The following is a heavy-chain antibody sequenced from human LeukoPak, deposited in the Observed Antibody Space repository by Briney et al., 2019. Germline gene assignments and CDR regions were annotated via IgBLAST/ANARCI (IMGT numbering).Heavy chain of an antibody. D-gene: IGHD1-1*01. Sequence: GGSLRLSCAVSGFTLSNYGMSWVRQAPGKGLEWVAGMSDSGGRTNYADSVKGRFTISRDNPKNTLYLQMNSLRAEDTAVYYCATRGGPAWRIPYFDYWGQGTLVTVSS. J-gene: IGHJ4*02. CDR1: GFTLSNYG. CDR3: ATRGGPAWRIPYFDY. V-gene: IGHV3-23*01. CDR2: MSDSGGRT.